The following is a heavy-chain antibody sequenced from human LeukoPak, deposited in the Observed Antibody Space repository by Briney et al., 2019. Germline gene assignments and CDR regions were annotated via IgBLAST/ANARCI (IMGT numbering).Heavy chain of an antibody. J-gene: IGHJ3*02. CDR1: GGSFSGYY. V-gene: IGHV4-34*01. CDR3: ARVLIIHTMIVVVSDASDI. CDR2: INHSGST. D-gene: IGHD3-22*01. Sequence: SETLSLTCAVYGGSFSGYYWSWTRQPPGTGLEWIGEINHSGSTNYNPSLKSRVTISVDTSKNQFSLKLSSVTAADTAVYYCARVLIIHTMIVVVSDASDIWGQGTIVTVSS.